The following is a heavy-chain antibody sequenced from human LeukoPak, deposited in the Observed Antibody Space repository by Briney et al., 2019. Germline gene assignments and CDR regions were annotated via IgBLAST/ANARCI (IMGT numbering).Heavy chain of an antibody. J-gene: IGHJ4*02. Sequence: PSETLSLTCTVSGGSISSYYWSWIRQPPGKGLEWIGYIYTSGSTNYNPSLKSRVTISVDTSKNQFSLKLSSVTAADTAVYYCASSNWNPWNFDYWGQGTLVTVSS. CDR1: GGSISSYY. CDR3: ASSNWNPWNFDY. CDR2: IYTSGST. V-gene: IGHV4-4*09. D-gene: IGHD1-20*01.